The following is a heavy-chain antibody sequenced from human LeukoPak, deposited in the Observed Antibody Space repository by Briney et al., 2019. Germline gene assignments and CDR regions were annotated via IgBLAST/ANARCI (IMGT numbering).Heavy chain of an antibody. CDR2: INPSGGST. CDR3: VSGDYYDSSGYYPALAFDY. J-gene: IGHJ4*02. CDR1: GYTFTSYY. D-gene: IGHD3-22*01. Sequence: ASVKVSCKASGYTFTSYYMHWVRQAPGQGLEWMGIINPSGGSTSYAQKFQGRVTMTRDMSTSTVYKELSSLRSEDTAVYYCVSGDYYDSSGYYPALAFDYWGQGTLVTVS. V-gene: IGHV1-46*01.